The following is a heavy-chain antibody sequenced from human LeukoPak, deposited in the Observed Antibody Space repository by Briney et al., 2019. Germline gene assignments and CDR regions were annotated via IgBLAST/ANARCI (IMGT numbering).Heavy chain of an antibody. D-gene: IGHD5-12*01. J-gene: IGHJ4*02. CDR2: IYYSGST. Sequence: SQTLSLTCTVSGGSISSGGYYWSWIRQHPGKGLEWIGYIYYSGSTYYNPSLKSRVTISVDTSKNQFSLKLSSVTAADTAVYYCARASATVNSTPFDYWGQGTLVTVSS. CDR3: ARASATVNSTPFDY. CDR1: GGSISSGGYY. V-gene: IGHV4-31*03.